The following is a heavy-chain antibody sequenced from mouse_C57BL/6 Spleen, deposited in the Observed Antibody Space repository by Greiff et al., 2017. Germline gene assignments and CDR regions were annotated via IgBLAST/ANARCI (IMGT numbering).Heavy chain of an antibody. CDR3: TSTAY. J-gene: IGHJ3*01. Sequence: EVQRVESGGGLVQPGGSMQLSGVASGFTFSNYWMNWVRQSPEKGLQWGAQIRLKSDNYATHYAESVKGRFTISRDDSKSSVYLQMNNLRAEDTGIYYCTSTAYWGQGTLVTVSA. CDR2: IRLKSDNYAT. CDR1: GFTFSNYW. V-gene: IGHV6-3*01.